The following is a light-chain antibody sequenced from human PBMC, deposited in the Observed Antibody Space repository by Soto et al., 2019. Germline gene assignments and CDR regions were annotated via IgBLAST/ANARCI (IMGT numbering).Light chain of an antibody. Sequence: DIELTQSPSSLSASVGDRVTISCQASQDIGNYLNWYQQRQGKAPKLLILDASSLDTGVPSRFRGGGSGTDFTFTISRLQSEDIATYYCQQYYNVPITFGQGTRLEIK. V-gene: IGKV1-33*01. CDR3: QQYYNVPIT. CDR1: QDIGNY. J-gene: IGKJ5*01. CDR2: DAS.